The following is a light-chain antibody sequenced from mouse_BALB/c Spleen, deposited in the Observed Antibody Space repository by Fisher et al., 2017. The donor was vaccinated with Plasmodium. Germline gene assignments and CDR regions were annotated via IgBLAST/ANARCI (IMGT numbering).Light chain of an antibody. CDR1: QSLVHSNGNTY. J-gene: IGKJ5*01. CDR2: KVS. V-gene: IGKV1-110*01. Sequence: DIVLTQSPLSLTVSLGDQASISCRSSQSLVHSNGNTYLHWYLQKPGQSPKLLIYKVSNRFSGVSDRFSGSGSGTDFTLSINSVETEDFGMYFCQHSNSWPLTFGAGTKLELK. CDR3: QHSNSWPLT.